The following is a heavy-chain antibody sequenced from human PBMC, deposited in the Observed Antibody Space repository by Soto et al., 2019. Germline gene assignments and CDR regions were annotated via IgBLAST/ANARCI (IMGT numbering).Heavy chain of an antibody. CDR3: ARDFSPYYGAGFDV. CDR1: GFTFSSYW. J-gene: IGHJ3*01. V-gene: IGHV3-7*01. Sequence: PGGSLRLSCAASGFTFSSYWMSWVRQAPGKGLEWVANIKQDGSEKYYVDSVKGRFTISRDNVKHSVYLQMNSLRVEDTALYYCARDFSPYYGAGFDVWGQGTMVTVSS. D-gene: IGHD3-10*01. CDR2: IKQDGSEK.